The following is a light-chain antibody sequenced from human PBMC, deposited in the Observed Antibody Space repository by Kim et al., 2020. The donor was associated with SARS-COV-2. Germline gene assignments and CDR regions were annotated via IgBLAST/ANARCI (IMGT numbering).Light chain of an antibody. CDR1: QNVHSNF. CDR2: DAS. V-gene: IGKV3-20*01. Sequence: SPGERATLSCRASQNVHSNFLAWYQQKPGQSPRLLIYDASTRATGIPDRFSARGSGTDFTLTISRLEPGDFAVYYCQQYGGSPWTFGQGTKVDIK. CDR3: QQYGGSPWT. J-gene: IGKJ1*01.